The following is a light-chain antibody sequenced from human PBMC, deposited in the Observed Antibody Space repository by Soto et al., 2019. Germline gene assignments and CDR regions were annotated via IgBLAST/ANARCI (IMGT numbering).Light chain of an antibody. V-gene: IGKV3-20*01. CDR1: QSVSSTD. Sequence: EIVLTQSPGTLSLSPGERATLSCRASQSVSSTDLNWYQQKPGQTPRLLIYGTSSRATGIPDRFSGSGSGTDFTLTISRLEPEDFAVYYCHQCGNSDRPFGQGTEVEV. CDR3: HQCGNSDRP. CDR2: GTS. J-gene: IGKJ1*01.